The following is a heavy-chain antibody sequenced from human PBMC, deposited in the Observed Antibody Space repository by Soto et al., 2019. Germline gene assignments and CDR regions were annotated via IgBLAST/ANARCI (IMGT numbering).Heavy chain of an antibody. Sequence: ASVKVSCKVSGYTLTELSMHWVRQAPGKGLEWMGGFDPEDGETIYAQKFQGRVTMTEDTSTDTAYMELSSLRSEDTAVYYCATRCFMVRGVSAFDYWGQGTLVTVSS. V-gene: IGHV1-24*01. CDR2: FDPEDGET. D-gene: IGHD3-10*01. CDR1: GYTLTELS. J-gene: IGHJ4*02. CDR3: ATRCFMVRGVSAFDY.